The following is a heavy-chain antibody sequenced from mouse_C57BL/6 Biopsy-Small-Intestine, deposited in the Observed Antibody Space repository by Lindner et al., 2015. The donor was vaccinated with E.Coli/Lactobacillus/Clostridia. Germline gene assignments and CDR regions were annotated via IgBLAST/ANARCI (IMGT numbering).Heavy chain of an antibody. CDR1: GLNIKDYY. J-gene: IGHJ4*01. Sequence: VQLQESGAEVVRPGASVKLSCTAPGLNIKDYYMHWVKQRPEQGLEWIGRIDPEDGDTEYAPKFQGKATMTADTSSNTVYLQLSSLTSEDTAVYYCTTRYYGNYETDYRGQGTSVIVPS. CDR3: TTRYYGNYETDY. V-gene: IGHV14-1*01. CDR2: IDPEDGDT. D-gene: IGHD2-1*01.